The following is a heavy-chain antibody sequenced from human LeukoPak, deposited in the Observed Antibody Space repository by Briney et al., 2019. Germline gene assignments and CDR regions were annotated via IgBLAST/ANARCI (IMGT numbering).Heavy chain of an antibody. D-gene: IGHD2-2*01. CDR1: GGSTSSNY. Sequence: SETLSLTCTVSGGSTSSNYWGWIRQPPGKGLEWLGYIYSSGSTTYNPSLESRLTISIDTSKNHFSLKLSSVTAADTAVYYCAKRAVTTAAYLWFDPWGQGTLVTVSS. CDR3: AKRAVTTAAYLWFDP. CDR2: IYSSGST. J-gene: IGHJ5*02. V-gene: IGHV4-59*08.